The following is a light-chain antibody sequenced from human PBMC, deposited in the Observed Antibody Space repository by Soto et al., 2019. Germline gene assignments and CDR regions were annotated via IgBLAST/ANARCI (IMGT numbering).Light chain of an antibody. Sequence: EIVLTQSPGTLSLSPGERATVSCRASQSVSGSYLAWYQQKPGQAPRLLIYGASSRATGIPDRFSGSGSGTDFTLNISRLEPEDFAVYYCHQYSSSPLTFGGGTKVDIK. CDR2: GAS. J-gene: IGKJ4*01. V-gene: IGKV3-20*01. CDR1: QSVSGSY. CDR3: HQYSSSPLT.